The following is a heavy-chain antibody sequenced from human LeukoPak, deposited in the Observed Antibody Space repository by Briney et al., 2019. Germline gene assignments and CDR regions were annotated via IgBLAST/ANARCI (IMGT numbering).Heavy chain of an antibody. Sequence: GGSLRLSCAASGFTFSSYSMNWVRQAPGKGLEWVSSISSSSSYIYYADSVKGRFTISKDNAKNSLYLQMNSLRAEDTAVYYCARMAAAGIGYFDYWGQGTLVTVSS. CDR3: ARMAAAGIGYFDY. J-gene: IGHJ4*02. V-gene: IGHV3-21*01. CDR2: ISSSSSYI. D-gene: IGHD6-13*01. CDR1: GFTFSSYS.